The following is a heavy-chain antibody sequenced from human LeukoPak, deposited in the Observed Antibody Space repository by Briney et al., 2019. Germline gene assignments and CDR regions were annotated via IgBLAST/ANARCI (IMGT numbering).Heavy chain of an antibody. J-gene: IGHJ3*02. CDR2: IYHSGST. CDR1: GGSISSGGYS. D-gene: IGHD2-15*01. CDR3: ARGGGPDAFDI. Sequence: SETLSLTCTASGGSISSGGYSWSWIRQPPGKGLEWIGYIYHSGSTYYNPSLKSRVTISVDRSKNQFSLKLSSVTAADTAVYYCARGGGPDAFDIWGQGTMVTVSS. V-gene: IGHV4-30-2*01.